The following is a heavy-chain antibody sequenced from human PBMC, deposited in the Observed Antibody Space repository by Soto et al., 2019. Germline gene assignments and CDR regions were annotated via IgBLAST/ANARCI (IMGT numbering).Heavy chain of an antibody. CDR1: GGSVSSGSYY. CDR2: IYYSGST. Sequence: PSETLSLTCTVSGGSVSSGSYYWSWIRQPPGKGLEWIGYIYYSGSTNYNPSLKSRVTISVDTSKNQFSLKLSSVTAADTAVYYCARYIDDYGDNYWGQGTLVTVSS. V-gene: IGHV4-61*01. J-gene: IGHJ4*02. CDR3: ARYIDDYGDNY. D-gene: IGHD4-17*01.